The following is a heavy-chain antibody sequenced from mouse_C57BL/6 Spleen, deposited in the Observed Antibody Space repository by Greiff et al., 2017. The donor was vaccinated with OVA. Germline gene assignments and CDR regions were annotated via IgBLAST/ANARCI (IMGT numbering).Heavy chain of an antibody. Sequence: EVQLVESGGGLVQPKGSLKLSCAASGFSFNTYAMNWVRQAPGKGLEWVARIRSKSNNYATYYDDSVKDRFTISRDYSESMHYLQMNNVKTENTAIYYCVRQEIYYVNYYFDYWGQGTTLTVSS. V-gene: IGHV10-1*01. D-gene: IGHD2-1*01. CDR2: IRSKSNNYAT. CDR3: VRQEIYYVNYYFDY. CDR1: GFSFNTYA. J-gene: IGHJ2*01.